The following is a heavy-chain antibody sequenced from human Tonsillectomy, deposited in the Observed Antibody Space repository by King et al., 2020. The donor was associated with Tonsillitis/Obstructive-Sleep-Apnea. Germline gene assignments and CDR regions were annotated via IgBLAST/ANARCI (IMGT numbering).Heavy chain of an antibody. Sequence: VQLVESGGGLVQPGGSLRLSCAASVFTFSSYSMNSVSQAPGKGLEWGSYISSSCSTIYYADSVKDRFTISRDNAKNSLYLQMNSLRDEDTAVYYCASLWIQVDSWGQGTLVTVSS. CDR2: ISSSCSTI. CDR1: VFTFSSYS. CDR3: ASLWIQVDS. D-gene: IGHD5-18*01. J-gene: IGHJ4*02. V-gene: IGHV3-48*02.